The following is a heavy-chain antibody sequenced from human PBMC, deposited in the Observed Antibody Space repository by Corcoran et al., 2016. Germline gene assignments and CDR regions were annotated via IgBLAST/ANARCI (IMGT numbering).Heavy chain of an antibody. CDR2: IDWDDDK. V-gene: IGHV2-70*01. J-gene: IGHJ4*02. CDR3: ARLLPRGYCTNGVCWPWSGGSCYSVFY. D-gene: IGHD2-8*01. CDR1: GFSLSTSGMC. Sequence: QVTLRESGPALVKPTQTLTLTCTFSGFSLSTSGMCVSWIRQPPGKALEWLALIDWDDDKYYSTSLKTRLTISKDTSKNQVVLTMTNMDPVDTATYYCARLLPRGYCTNGVCWPWSGGSCYSVFYWGQGTLVTVSS.